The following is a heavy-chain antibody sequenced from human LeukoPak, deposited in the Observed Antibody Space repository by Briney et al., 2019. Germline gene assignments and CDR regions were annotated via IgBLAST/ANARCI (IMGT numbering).Heavy chain of an antibody. V-gene: IGHV3-23*01. CDR1: GFTFSSYA. Sequence: GGSLRLSCAVSGFTFSSYAMSWVRQAPGKGLEWVSSISSSGGSTYYADSVKGRFTISRDNSKNTLYVQMNSLRAEDTAVYYCAKTYDSSGFPDYLGHWGQGTLVTVSS. CDR2: ISSSGGST. CDR3: AKTYDSSGFPDYLGH. J-gene: IGHJ4*02. D-gene: IGHD3-22*01.